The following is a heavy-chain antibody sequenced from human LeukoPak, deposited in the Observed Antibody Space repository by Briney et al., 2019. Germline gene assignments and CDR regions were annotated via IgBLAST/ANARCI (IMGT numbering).Heavy chain of an antibody. CDR1: GVTLSNYA. Sequence: GGSLRLSCVASGVTLSNYAMSWARQAPGKGLEWVSGISSSGSGGSTYYADSVKGRFTISRDNSKNTLYLQMNSLRAEDTAVYYCATLPDLRDVWGQGTTVTVSS. CDR3: ATLPDLRDV. V-gene: IGHV3-23*01. CDR2: ISSSGSGGST. J-gene: IGHJ6*02.